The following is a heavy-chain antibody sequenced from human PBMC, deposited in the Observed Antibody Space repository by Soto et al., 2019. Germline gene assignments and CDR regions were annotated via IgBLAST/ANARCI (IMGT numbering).Heavy chain of an antibody. J-gene: IGHJ4*02. CDR1: GFSFDDYA. CDR2: IKWNSGTI. CDR3: AKDKGSGWPRGYYFDH. V-gene: IGHV3-9*01. Sequence: EVRLVESGGGLVQPGRSLRLSCAASGFSFDDYAMHWVRQAPGKGLEWVSGIKWNSGTIGYADSVEGRFTISRDNVKNSLYLQMNNLRAEDTALYYCAKDKGSGWPRGYYFDHWGQGALVTVSS. D-gene: IGHD6-19*01.